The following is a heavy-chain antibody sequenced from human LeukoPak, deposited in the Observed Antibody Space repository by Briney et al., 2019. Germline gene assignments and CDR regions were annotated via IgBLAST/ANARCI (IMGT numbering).Heavy chain of an antibody. Sequence: PGGSLRLSCAASGFTFSSYGMHWVRQAPGKGLEWVAVIWYDGSNKYYADSVKGRFTISRDNSKNTLYLQMNSLRAEDTAVYYCARDPIPSITMVRGGPGGWFDPWGQGTLVTVSS. CDR3: ARDPIPSITMVRGGPGGWFDP. D-gene: IGHD3-10*01. CDR1: GFTFSSYG. CDR2: IWYDGSNK. J-gene: IGHJ5*02. V-gene: IGHV3-33*01.